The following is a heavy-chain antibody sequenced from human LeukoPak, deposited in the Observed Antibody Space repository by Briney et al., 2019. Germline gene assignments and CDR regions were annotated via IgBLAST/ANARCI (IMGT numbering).Heavy chain of an antibody. CDR3: ARDLYYDILTGYSPPFAY. J-gene: IGHJ4*02. D-gene: IGHD3-9*01. CDR2: ISSSSSYI. V-gene: IGHV3-21*01. Sequence: PGGSLRLSCAASGFTFSSYSMNWVRQAPGKGLEWVSSISSSSSYIYYADSVKGRFTISRDNAKNSLYLQMNSLRAEDTAVYYCARDLYYDILTGYSPPFAYWGQGTLVTVSS. CDR1: GFTFSSYS.